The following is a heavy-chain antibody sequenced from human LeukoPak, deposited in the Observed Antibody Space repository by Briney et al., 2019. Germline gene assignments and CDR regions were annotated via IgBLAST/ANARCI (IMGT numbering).Heavy chain of an antibody. D-gene: IGHD3-22*01. CDR3: ARENYYDSSGYQGGFDY. CDR1: GFTFSSYS. CDR2: ISSSSSYI. V-gene: IGHV3-21*01. Sequence: PGGSLRLSCAASGFTFSSYSMNWVRQAPGKGREWVSSISSSSSYIYYADSVKGRFTISRDNAKNSLYLQMNSLRAEDTAVYYCARENYYDSSGYQGGFDYWGQGTLVTVSS. J-gene: IGHJ4*02.